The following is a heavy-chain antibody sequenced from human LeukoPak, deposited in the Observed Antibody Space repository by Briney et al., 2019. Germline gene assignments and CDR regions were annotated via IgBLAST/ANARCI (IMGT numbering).Heavy chain of an antibody. D-gene: IGHD2-21*01. CDR2: ISSSSSYI. J-gene: IGHJ3*02. Sequence: GGSLRLSCAASGFTFSRYSMNWVRQAPGKGLEWVSSISSSSSYIYYTDSVKGRFTISRDNAKNSLYLQMNNLRAEDTAMFYCATSMAQDVDAFHIWGQGTMVTVSS. CDR3: ATSMAQDVDAFHI. CDR1: GFTFSRYS. V-gene: IGHV3-21*01.